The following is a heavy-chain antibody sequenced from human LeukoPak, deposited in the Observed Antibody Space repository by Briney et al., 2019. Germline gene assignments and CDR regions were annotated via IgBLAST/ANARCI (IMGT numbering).Heavy chain of an antibody. CDR2: ISSSGSDK. CDR3: ARRTHGAFAI. D-gene: IGHD5-24*01. J-gene: IGHJ3*02. Sequence: PGGSLRLSCAASGFPFSDHEMNWVRQASGKGLEWVSYISSSGSDKYYPDSVKGRFTISRDNAKNSLYLQMNSLRAEDTAVYYCARRTHGAFAIWGQGTKVTVSS. CDR1: GFPFSDHE. V-gene: IGHV3-48*03.